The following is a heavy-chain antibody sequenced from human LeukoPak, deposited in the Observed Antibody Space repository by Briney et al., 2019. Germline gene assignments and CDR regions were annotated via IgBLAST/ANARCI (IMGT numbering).Heavy chain of an antibody. CDR2: INPNSGGT. V-gene: IGHV1-2*02. J-gene: IGHJ3*02. Sequence: ASVKVSCKASGGTFSSYAISWVRQAPGQGLEWMGWINPNSGGTNYAQKFQGRVTMTRDTSISTAYMELSRLRSDDTAVYYCARDPDVDAFDIWGQGTMVTVSS. CDR1: GGTFSSYA. CDR3: ARDPDVDAFDI.